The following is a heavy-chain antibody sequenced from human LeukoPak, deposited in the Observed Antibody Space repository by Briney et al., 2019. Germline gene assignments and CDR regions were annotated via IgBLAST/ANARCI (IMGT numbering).Heavy chain of an antibody. CDR1: GGSITSSDYY. V-gene: IGHV4-39*01. CDR2: IYYTGST. D-gene: IGHD3-10*01. Sequence: SETLSLTCTVTGGSITSSDYYYVYIRQPPGKGLAWIGTIYYTGSTYYNSSLQSRVTMSVDTSKNQFSLKLSSVTAADTAVYYCARLRVRGAYNWFDPWGQGTLVTVSS. J-gene: IGHJ5*02. CDR3: ARLRVRGAYNWFDP.